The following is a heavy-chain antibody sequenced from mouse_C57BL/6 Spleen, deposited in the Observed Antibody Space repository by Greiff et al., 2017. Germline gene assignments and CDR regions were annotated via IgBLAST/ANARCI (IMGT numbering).Heavy chain of an antibody. J-gene: IGHJ3*01. D-gene: IGHD2-3*01. CDR1: GFTFKNSY. CDR3: ALDGYFSWFAY. Sequence: VQLQQSVAELVRPGASVKLSCTASGFTFKNSYMHWVKQRPVQGLEWIGRIDPANGNTKYAPKFQGKATITADTSSNTAYMQLSSLTSEDTAIYFCALDGYFSWFAYWGQGTLVTVSA. V-gene: IGHV14-3*01. CDR2: IDPANGNT.